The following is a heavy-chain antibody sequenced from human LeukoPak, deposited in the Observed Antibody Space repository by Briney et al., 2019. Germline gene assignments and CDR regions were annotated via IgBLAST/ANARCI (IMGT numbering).Heavy chain of an antibody. J-gene: IGHJ4*02. CDR1: GGSISSYY. D-gene: IGHD5-18*01. Sequence: SETLSLTCTVSGGSISSYYWSWIRQPPGKGLEWIGYIYYSGSTYYNPSLKSRVTISVDTSKNQFSLKLSSVTAADTAVYYCARSLQVDTAMEFDYWGQGTLVTVSS. CDR3: ARSLQVDTAMEFDY. V-gene: IGHV4-59*12. CDR2: IYYSGST.